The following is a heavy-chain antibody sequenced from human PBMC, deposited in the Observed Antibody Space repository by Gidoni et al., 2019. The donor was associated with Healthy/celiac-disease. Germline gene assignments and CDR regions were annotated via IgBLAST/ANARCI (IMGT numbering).Heavy chain of an antibody. CDR2: IYYSGST. J-gene: IGHJ6*03. V-gene: IGHV4-59*01. CDR3: ARNGPMAPYYYYYMDV. D-gene: IGHD3-10*01. Sequence: QVQLQESGPGLVKPSETLSLTCTVSGGSISSYYWSWIRQPPGKGLEWIGYIYYSGSTNYNPSLKSRVTISVDTSKNQFSLKLSSVTAADTAVYYCARNGPMAPYYYYYMDVWGKGTTVTVSS. CDR1: GGSISSYY.